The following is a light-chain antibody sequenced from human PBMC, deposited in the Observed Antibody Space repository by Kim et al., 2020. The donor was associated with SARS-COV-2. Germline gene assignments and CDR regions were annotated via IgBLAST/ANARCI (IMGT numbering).Light chain of an antibody. J-gene: IGKJ4*01. CDR1: ESVSKSY. Sequence: SPGERAPLSCRASESVSKSYLAWYQQKPGQAPRLLLYGASSRATGIPDRFSGSGSGTDFTLTISRVEPEDFAVYSCHQYGSSPLTFGGGTKVDIK. V-gene: IGKV3-20*01. CDR3: HQYGSSPLT. CDR2: GAS.